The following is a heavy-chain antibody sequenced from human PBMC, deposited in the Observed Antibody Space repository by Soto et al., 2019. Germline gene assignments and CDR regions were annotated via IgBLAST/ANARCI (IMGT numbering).Heavy chain of an antibody. J-gene: IGHJ4*02. CDR3: ARAGAYRAAYVDY. D-gene: IGHD3-16*01. Sequence: LRLSCSASGFTFSGYAMAWVRQAPGKGLDWVSDISGAGDSTYYADSVKGRFTISRDNSKNTLYLQLNSLRAEDTAVYYCARAGAYRAAYVDYWGQGTLVTVSS. V-gene: IGHV3-23*01. CDR1: GFTFSGYA. CDR2: ISGAGDST.